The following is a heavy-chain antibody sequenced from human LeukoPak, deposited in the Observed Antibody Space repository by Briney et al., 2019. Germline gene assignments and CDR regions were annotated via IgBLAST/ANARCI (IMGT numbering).Heavy chain of an antibody. CDR3: ARGVLTGYYGDFDY. CDR1: GASVSSGGYY. V-gene: IGHV4-31*03. Sequence: SETLSLTCTVSGASVSSGGYYWSWIRQHSGKGLEWIGYIYYSDTYDNPSLKSRVTISVDTSKNQFSLNLSSVTAADTAVYYCARGVLTGYYGDFDYWGQGTLVTVSS. D-gene: IGHD3-9*01. J-gene: IGHJ4*02. CDR2: IYYSDT.